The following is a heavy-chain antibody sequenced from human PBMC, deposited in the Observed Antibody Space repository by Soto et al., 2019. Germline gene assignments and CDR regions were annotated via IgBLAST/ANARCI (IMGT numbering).Heavy chain of an antibody. D-gene: IGHD4-17*01. Sequence: QVQLVESGGGVVQPGGSLRLSCSASGFTFSRYAMHWVRQAPGEGLDWVAVVSFDGSNEYYAESVRVRFTISRDTYKNTLYLPMNSLRPEETAVYFCATPRMTTSTGYHGMAVWGRGTSVTVSS. J-gene: IGHJ6*02. CDR3: ATPRMTTSTGYHGMAV. CDR2: VSFDGSNE. CDR1: GFTFSRYA. V-gene: IGHV3-30-3*01.